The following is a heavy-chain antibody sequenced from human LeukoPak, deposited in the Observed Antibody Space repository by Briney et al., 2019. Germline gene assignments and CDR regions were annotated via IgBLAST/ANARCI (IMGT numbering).Heavy chain of an antibody. J-gene: IGHJ4*02. D-gene: IGHD4-17*01. CDR2: INPSGGST. CDR1: GYTFTSYY. CDR3: ARDQYGDYDLDY. Sequence: GASVKVSCKASGYTFTSYYMRWVRQAPGQGLEWMGIINPSGGSTSYAQKFQGRVTMTRDTSTSTVYMELSSLRSEDTAVYYCARDQYGDYDLDYWGQGTLVTVSS. V-gene: IGHV1-46*01.